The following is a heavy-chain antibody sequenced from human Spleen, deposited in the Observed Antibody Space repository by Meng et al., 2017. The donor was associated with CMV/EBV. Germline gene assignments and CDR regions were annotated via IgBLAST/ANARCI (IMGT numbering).Heavy chain of an antibody. CDR3: ARVSRSPRGYFDFDY. Sequence: GESLKISCTASGFTFGDYAMSWVRQAPGKGLEWVGFIRSKAYGGTTEYAASVKGRFTISRDDSKSIAYLQMNSLKSEDTAVYYCARVSRSPRGYFDFDYWGQGTLVTVSS. D-gene: IGHD2/OR15-2a*01. J-gene: IGHJ4*02. CDR2: IRSKAYGGTT. V-gene: IGHV3-49*04. CDR1: GFTFGDYA.